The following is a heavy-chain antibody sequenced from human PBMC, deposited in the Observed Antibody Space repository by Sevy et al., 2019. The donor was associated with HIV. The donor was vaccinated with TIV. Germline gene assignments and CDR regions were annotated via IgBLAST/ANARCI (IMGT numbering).Heavy chain of an antibody. CDR3: AREDYYDFWSGYPGWFDP. CDR2: ISYDGSNK. Sequence: GGSLRLSCAASGFTFSSYAMHWVRQAPGKGLEWVAVISYDGSNKYYGDSVKGRFTISRDNSKNTLYLQMNSLRAEDTAVYYCAREDYYDFWSGYPGWFDPWGQGTLVTVSS. D-gene: IGHD3-3*01. V-gene: IGHV3-30-3*01. CDR1: GFTFSSYA. J-gene: IGHJ5*02.